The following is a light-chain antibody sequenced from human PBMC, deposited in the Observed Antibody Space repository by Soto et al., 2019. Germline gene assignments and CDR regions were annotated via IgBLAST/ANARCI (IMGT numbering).Light chain of an antibody. J-gene: IGLJ1*01. Sequence: QSALTQPASVTGSPGQSITISCTGTRSDVGSFNLVSWYQQHPGKAPKLMIYEGTKRPSGVSDRFSGSKSGNTASLTISGLQADDEADYYCCSFAGGFTFVFGTGTKVTVL. CDR1: RSDVGSFNL. CDR2: EGT. V-gene: IGLV2-23*03. CDR3: CSFAGGFTFV.